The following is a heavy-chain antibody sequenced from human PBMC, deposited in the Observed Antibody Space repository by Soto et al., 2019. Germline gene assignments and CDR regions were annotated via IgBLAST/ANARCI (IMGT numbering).Heavy chain of an antibody. D-gene: IGHD2-2*01. CDR3: TTDLGIVQLLRYYYYYMDV. J-gene: IGHJ6*03. Sequence: PGVSMRVSCAASGFPISTAWMSWVSQATGKGLEWVGRIKSKTDGGTTDYAAPVKGRFTISRDDSKNTLYLQMNSLKTEDTAVYYCTTDLGIVQLLRYYYYYMDVWGKGTTVTVSS. CDR1: GFPISTAW. CDR2: IKSKTDGGTT. V-gene: IGHV3-15*01.